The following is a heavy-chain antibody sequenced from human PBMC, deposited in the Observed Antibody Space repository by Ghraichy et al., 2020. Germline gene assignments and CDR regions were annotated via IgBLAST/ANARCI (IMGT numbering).Heavy chain of an antibody. CDR2: ISGSGGST. J-gene: IGHJ4*02. D-gene: IGHD3-3*01. CDR3: AKLYDFWSGPTDY. V-gene: IGHV3-23*01. CDR1: GFTFSSYA. Sequence: GESLNISCAASGFTFSSYAMSWVRQAPGQGLEWVSAISGSGGSTYYADSVKGRFTISRDNSKNTLYLQMNSLRAEDTAVYYCAKLYDFWSGPTDYWGQGTLVTVSS.